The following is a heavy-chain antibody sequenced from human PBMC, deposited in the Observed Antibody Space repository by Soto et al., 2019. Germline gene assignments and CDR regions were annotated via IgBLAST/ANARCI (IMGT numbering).Heavy chain of an antibody. D-gene: IGHD3-16*01. CDR3: AHIMITWGGVSALDAFDM. CDR2: IYWDDDR. J-gene: IGHJ3*02. V-gene: IGHV2-5*02. CDR1: GFSLSTSRVG. Sequence: QITLKESGPTLVNPTQTLTLTCSFSGFSLSTSRVGVAWIRQPPGKALEWLAIIYWDDDRRYSPSLKNRLAITKDTSKNQVVLTMTNLDPGDTATYYCAHIMITWGGVSALDAFDMWGQGTMVTVSS.